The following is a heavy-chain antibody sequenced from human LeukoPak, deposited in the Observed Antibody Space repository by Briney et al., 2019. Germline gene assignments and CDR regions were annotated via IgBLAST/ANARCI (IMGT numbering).Heavy chain of an antibody. D-gene: IGHD5-12*01. CDR2: ISSSSSYI. Sequence: GGSLRLSCAASGFTFSSYSMNWVRQAPGKGLEWVSSISSSSSYIYYADSVKGRFTISRDNVQNSLYLQMDTVSAEDRAVCYCARERCIRYLGTYSGYEPFDYWGQGTLVTVSS. J-gene: IGHJ4*02. CDR1: GFTFSSYS. V-gene: IGHV3-21*01. CDR3: ARERCIRYLGTYSGYEPFDY.